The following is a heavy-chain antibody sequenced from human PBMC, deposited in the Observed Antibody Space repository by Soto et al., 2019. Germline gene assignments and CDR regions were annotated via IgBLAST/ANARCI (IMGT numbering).Heavy chain of an antibody. V-gene: IGHV3-74*01. CDR1: GFTFSRHW. D-gene: IGHD6-6*01. J-gene: IGHJ4*02. Sequence: EVQLVESGGGLVQPGGSPRLSCAASGFTFSRHWMHWVRQVPGKGLVWVSRIKSDGSSTAYADSVKGRFTISRDNAKNNLYLQINSLRVEDTAVYYCARDRPEILNPTGHPMFDYWGQGTLVTVSS. CDR3: ARDRPEILNPTGHPMFDY. CDR2: IKSDGSST.